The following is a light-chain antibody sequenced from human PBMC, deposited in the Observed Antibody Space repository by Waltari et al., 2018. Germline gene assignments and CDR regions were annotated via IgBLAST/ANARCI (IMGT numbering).Light chain of an antibody. CDR2: DAS. Sequence: DIELTQSPSSLCAAVGDRVSITCQATQDITTSLSWFQQKQGKAPQLLIYDASSLQAGVPSRFSGTGSVTAFSFTITSLQPEDSATYYCQHYHSLPYTFGRGTKLQIK. V-gene: IGKV1-33*01. CDR1: QDITTS. CDR3: QHYHSLPYT. J-gene: IGKJ2*01.